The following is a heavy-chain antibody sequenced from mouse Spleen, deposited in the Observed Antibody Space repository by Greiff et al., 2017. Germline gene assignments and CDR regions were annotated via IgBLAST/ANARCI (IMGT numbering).Heavy chain of an antibody. Sequence: EVQRVESGGGLVKRGGSLKLSCAASGFTFSSYAMSWVRQTPEKRLEWVATISSGGGNTYYPDSVKGRFTISRDNAKNTLYLQMSSLKSEDTAMYYCARDPFDYWGQGTTLTVSS. J-gene: IGHJ2*01. CDR1: GFTFSSYA. CDR3: ARDPFDY. V-gene: IGHV5-9-3*01. CDR2: ISSGGGNT.